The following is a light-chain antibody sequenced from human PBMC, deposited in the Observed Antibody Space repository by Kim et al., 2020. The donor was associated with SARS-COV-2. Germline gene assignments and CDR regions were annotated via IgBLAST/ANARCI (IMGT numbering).Light chain of an antibody. V-gene: IGKV3D-20*01. CDR2: DAS. CDR1: QSVSNSY. Sequence: EIVLTQSPVTLSLSPGERATLSCGASQSVSNSYLAWYQQKPGLAPRLLVYDASTRATGIPDRFSGSGSGTDFTLTISRLEPEDFAVYYCQQYGSSPKTFGQVTKVDIK. CDR3: QQYGSSPKT. J-gene: IGKJ1*01.